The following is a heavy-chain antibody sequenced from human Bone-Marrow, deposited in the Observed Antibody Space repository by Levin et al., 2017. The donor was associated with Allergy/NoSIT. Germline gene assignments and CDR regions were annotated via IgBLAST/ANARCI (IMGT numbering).Heavy chain of an antibody. Sequence: SETLSLTCDVYGAPLTSFYWSWMRQAPGKGLEWIGNVHHGGGTNYNPSLKSRVSISIDKSKKQFSLRLTSVTAADTAVYYCQGENCSGGTCYSQMVAGAFDVWGQGTRVTVSS. CDR1: GAPLTSFY. J-gene: IGHJ3*01. V-gene: IGHV4-34*01. CDR2: VHHGGGT. CDR3: QGENCSGGTCYSQMVAGAFDV. D-gene: IGHD2-15*01.